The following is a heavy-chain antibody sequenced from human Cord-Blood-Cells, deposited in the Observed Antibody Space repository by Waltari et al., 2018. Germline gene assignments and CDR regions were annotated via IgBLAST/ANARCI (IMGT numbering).Heavy chain of an antibody. CDR3: ARDRGKSAFDI. D-gene: IGHD3-10*01. CDR2: INPNRGGT. CDR1: GYTFTGYY. Sequence: QVQLVQSGAEVKKPGASVKVSCKASGYTFTGYYMHWVRQAPGQGLEWRGWINPNRGGTNYAQEVHGRVTMTRDTSISTAYMELSRLRSDDTAVYYCARDRGKSAFDIWGQGTMVTVSS. V-gene: IGHV1-2*02. J-gene: IGHJ3*02.